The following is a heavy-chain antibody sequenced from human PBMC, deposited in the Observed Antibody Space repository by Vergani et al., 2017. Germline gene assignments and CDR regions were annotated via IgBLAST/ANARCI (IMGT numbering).Heavy chain of an antibody. CDR1: GFIFSSYG. J-gene: IGHJ4*02. Sequence: QVQLVESGGGVVQPGRSLRLSCAASGFIFSSYGMHWVRQAPGKGLEWVAGIWYDGTNKYYADSVKGRFTISRDNSKNTLYLQRNSPRAEDTAVYYCAREVQFGSRFADYWGQGTLVTVSS. V-gene: IGHV3-33*01. CDR3: AREVQFGSRFADY. D-gene: IGHD1-1*01. CDR2: IWYDGTNK.